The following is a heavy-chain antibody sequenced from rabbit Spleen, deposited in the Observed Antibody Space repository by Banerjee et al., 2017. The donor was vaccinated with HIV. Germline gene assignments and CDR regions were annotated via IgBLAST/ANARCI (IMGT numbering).Heavy chain of an antibody. CDR1: GFSFSNSYY. CDR3: ARVVLPGVDWLDL. CDR2: ITAGGGN. V-gene: IGHV1S45*01. D-gene: IGHD4-1*01. J-gene: IGHJ5*01. Sequence: QEQLEESGGGLVQPGGSLTLTCTASGFSFSNSYYMSWFRQSPGKGPEWIGYITAGGGNRYASWVDGRFTISKTSSTTVTLQMTSLTAADTATYFCARVVLPGVDWLDLWGPGTLVTVS.